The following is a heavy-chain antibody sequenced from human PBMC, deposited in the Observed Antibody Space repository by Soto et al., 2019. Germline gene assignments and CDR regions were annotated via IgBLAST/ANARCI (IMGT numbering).Heavy chain of an antibody. D-gene: IGHD6-19*01. J-gene: IGHJ4*02. CDR1: GGSISSGDYY. CDR2: IYYRRST. Sequence: QVQLQESGPGLVKPSQTLSLTCTVSGGSISSGDYYWSWIRQPPGKGLEWIGYIYYRRSTYYNPSLKSRVTISIDTSKNQVTLKLSSVTAADTAVYYCAREWVVTGYFDYWGQGTLVTVSS. V-gene: IGHV4-30-4*01. CDR3: AREWVVTGYFDY.